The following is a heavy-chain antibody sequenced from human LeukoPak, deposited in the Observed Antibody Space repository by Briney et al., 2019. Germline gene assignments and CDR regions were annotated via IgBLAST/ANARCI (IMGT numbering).Heavy chain of an antibody. CDR1: GYTFTGYY. V-gene: IGHV1-2*02. CDR2: INPNSGGT. CDR3: ARRASGWLPFDY. D-gene: IGHD6-19*01. Sequence: ASVTVSCKASGYTFTGYYMHWVRQAPGQGLEWMGWINPNSGGTNYAQKFQGRVTMTRDTSISTAYMELSRLRSDDTAVYYCARRASGWLPFDYWGQGTLVTVSS. J-gene: IGHJ4*02.